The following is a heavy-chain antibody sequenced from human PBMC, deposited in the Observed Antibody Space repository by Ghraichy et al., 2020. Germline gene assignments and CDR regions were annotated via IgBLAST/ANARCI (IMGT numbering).Heavy chain of an antibody. Sequence: GGSLRLSCAASGFTLNMYGMHWVRQTPGKGLEWVAAIWYDGTREYYADSVEGRFTISREGRFTFSRDNSKNMLYLQMNSLRAEDTALYYCVVAAPGFFDYWGQGTLVTVSS. CDR2: IWYDGTRE. V-gene: IGHV3-33*01. J-gene: IGHJ4*02. D-gene: IGHD2-15*01. CDR3: VVAAPGFFDY. CDR1: GFTLNMYG.